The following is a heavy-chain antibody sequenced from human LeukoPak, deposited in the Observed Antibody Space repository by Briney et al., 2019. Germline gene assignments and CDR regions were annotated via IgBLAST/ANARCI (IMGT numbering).Heavy chain of an antibody. CDR1: GYTFTDYY. CDR2: MNPNTGGT. CDR3: ARGPFGSSHYNCFDP. D-gene: IGHD6-13*01. J-gene: IGHJ5*02. Sequence: ASVKVSCKASGYTFTDYYIHWVRQAPGQGLDWLGHMNPNTGGTNYAQKFQGRVTMTRDTSINTAYMDLSRLTSDDTAIYYCARGPFGSSHYNCFDPWGQGTLVTVSS. V-gene: IGHV1-2*06.